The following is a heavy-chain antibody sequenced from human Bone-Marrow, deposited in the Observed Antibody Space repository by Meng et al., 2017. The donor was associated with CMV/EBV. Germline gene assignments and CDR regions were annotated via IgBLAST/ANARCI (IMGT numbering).Heavy chain of an antibody. V-gene: IGHV3-9*01. CDR2: ISWNSGSI. CDR1: GGSINSYY. Sequence: LSLTCTVSGGSINSYYWSWIRQPPGKGLEWVSGISWNSGSIGYADSVKGRFTISRDNAKNSLYLQMNSLRAEDTALYYCAKSSTFCSSTSCYSGNAFDIWGQGTRVTGSS. J-gene: IGHJ3*02. CDR3: AKSSTFCSSTSCYSGNAFDI. D-gene: IGHD2-2*02.